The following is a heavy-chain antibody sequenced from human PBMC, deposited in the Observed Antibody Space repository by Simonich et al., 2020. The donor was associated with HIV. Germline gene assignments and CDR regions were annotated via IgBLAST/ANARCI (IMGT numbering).Heavy chain of an antibody. CDR3: ARVIFVTSAGFDY. J-gene: IGHJ4*02. D-gene: IGHD3-3*02. Sequence: QVRLQQWGAGLLKPSKTLSLTCAVYGGSFSGYYWSWLRQPPGKGREWIGEINHSGTTNYKPSLKSRVTISRDTSKNQYSLKLSSVTAADTAIYYCARVIFVTSAGFDYWGQGTLVTVSS. V-gene: IGHV4-34*01. CDR2: INHSGTT. CDR1: GGSFSGYY.